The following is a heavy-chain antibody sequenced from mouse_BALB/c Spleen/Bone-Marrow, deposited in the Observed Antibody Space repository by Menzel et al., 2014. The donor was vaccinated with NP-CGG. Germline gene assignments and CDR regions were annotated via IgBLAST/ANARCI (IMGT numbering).Heavy chain of an antibody. V-gene: IGHV1-7*01. J-gene: IGHJ4*01. D-gene: IGHD2-1*01. CDR3: ARGNYEAMDS. CDR1: GYTFTRYW. Sequence: QVHVKQSGAGLAKPGASVKMSCKASGYTFTRYWMHWVKQRPGQGLEWIGYINPSTGDTEYNQKFKDKATLTADMSSSTAYMQLSSLTSEDSAVYYCARGNYEAMDSWGQGTSVTVSS. CDR2: INPSTGDT.